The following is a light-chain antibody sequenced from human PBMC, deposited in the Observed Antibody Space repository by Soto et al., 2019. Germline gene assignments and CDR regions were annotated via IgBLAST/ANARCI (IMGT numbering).Light chain of an antibody. CDR2: AAS. Sequence: EILLTQSPSTLSSSPGERATLSCRASQGVSSYLAWYQQKPGQAPRLLIYAASNRATGIPARFSGSGSGTDFTLTISSLDHEDFADYYCQQHSNCPPTFGQGTKVDIK. CDR3: QQHSNCPPT. J-gene: IGKJ1*01. V-gene: IGKV3-11*01. CDR1: QGVSSY.